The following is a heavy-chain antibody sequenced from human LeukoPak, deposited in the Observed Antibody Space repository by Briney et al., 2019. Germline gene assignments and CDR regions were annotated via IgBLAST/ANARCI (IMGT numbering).Heavy chain of an antibody. Sequence: RRGSLRFSCAASGFTVSSNYMTWVRQAPGKGLEWVSVIYSGGSTYYADSVKGRFTISRDNAKNSLYLQMNSLRAEDTAVYYCARDYGGNSDYWGQGTLVLVSS. V-gene: IGHV3-66*01. CDR3: ARDYGGNSDY. CDR2: IYSGGST. J-gene: IGHJ4*02. CDR1: GFTVSSNY. D-gene: IGHD4-23*01.